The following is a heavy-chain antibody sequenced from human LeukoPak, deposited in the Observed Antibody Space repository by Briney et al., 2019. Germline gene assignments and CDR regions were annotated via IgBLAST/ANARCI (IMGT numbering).Heavy chain of an antibody. CDR3: ARDGTHYDCWSGFYWLDY. J-gene: IGHJ4*02. Sequence: GGSLRLSCAASGFTFSSYWMSWVRQAPGKGLEWVANIKQDGSEKYYVDSVKGRFTISRDNAKNSLYLQMNSLRAEDTAVYYCARDGTHYDCWSGFYWLDYWGQGTLVTVSS. V-gene: IGHV3-7*01. CDR1: GFTFSSYW. D-gene: IGHD3-3*01. CDR2: IKQDGSEK.